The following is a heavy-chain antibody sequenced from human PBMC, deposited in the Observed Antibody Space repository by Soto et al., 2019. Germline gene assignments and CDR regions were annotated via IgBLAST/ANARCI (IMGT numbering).Heavy chain of an antibody. V-gene: IGHV3-23*01. CDR2: ISGSGGST. CDR3: AKERPYYYDSSGYYYYFDY. Sequence: SWTRQPPGKGLEWVSAISGSGGSTYYADSVKGRFTISRDNSKNTLYLQMNSLRAEDTAVYYCAKERPYYYDSSGYYYYFDYWGQGTLVTVSS. J-gene: IGHJ4*02. D-gene: IGHD3-22*01.